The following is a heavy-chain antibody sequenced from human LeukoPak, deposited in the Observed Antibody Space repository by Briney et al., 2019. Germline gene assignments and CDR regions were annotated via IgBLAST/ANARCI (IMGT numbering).Heavy chain of an antibody. V-gene: IGHV3-20*04. CDR1: GFTFDDYG. Sequence: PGGSLRLSCAASGFTFDDYGMSWVRQAPGKGLEWVSGINWNGGSTGYADSVKGRFTISRDNAKNSLYLQMNSLRAEDTALYYCARDDYCYGSGIRLGMDVWGQGTTVTVSS. D-gene: IGHD3-10*01. CDR2: INWNGGST. J-gene: IGHJ6*02. CDR3: ARDDYCYGSGIRLGMDV.